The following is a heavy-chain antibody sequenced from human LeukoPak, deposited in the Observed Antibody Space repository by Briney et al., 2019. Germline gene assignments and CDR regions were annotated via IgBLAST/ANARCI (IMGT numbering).Heavy chain of an antibody. CDR1: GFTFSSYW. CDR3: ARDGSETYYDFWSGYPPAGYCDY. D-gene: IGHD3-3*01. V-gene: IGHV3-7*05. CDR2: IKQDGSEK. J-gene: IGHJ4*02. Sequence: GGSLRLSCAASGFTFSSYWMSWVRQAPGKGLEWVANIKQDGSEKYYVDSVKGRFTISRDNAKNSLYLQMNSLRAEDTAVYYCARDGSETYYDFWSGYPPAGYCDYWGQGTLVTVSS.